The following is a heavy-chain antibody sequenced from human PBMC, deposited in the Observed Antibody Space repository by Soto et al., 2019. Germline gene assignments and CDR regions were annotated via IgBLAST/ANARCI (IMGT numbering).Heavy chain of an antibody. V-gene: IGHV1-18*04. CDR2: ISSYYGST. CDR1: GYTFTNYG. CDR3: ARDQGGDWFDP. D-gene: IGHD1-26*01. J-gene: IGHJ5*02. Sequence: QVQLLQSGAEVKKPGASVRVSCKASGYTFTNYGISWVRQAPGQGLEWMGWISSYYGSTDYAQIFEGRVTMTTDTSTSTAYLEFRSLRSDDTAIYYCARDQGGDWFDPWGQGTLVTVSS.